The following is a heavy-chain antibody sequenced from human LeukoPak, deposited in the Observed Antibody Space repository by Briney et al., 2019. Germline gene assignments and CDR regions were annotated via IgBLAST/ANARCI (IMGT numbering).Heavy chain of an antibody. Sequence: PSETLSLTCAVYGGSFSGYYWSWIRQPPGKGLEWIGEINHSGSTNYNPSLKSRVTISVDTSKNQFSLKLSSVTAADTAVYYCARYASPSSGAFDMWGQGTMVTVSP. V-gene: IGHV4-34*01. CDR3: ARYASPSSGAFDM. CDR1: GGSFSGYY. J-gene: IGHJ3*02. D-gene: IGHD3-10*01. CDR2: INHSGST.